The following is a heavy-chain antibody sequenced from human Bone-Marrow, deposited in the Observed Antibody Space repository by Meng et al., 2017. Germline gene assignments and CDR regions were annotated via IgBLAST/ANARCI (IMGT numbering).Heavy chain of an antibody. D-gene: IGHD3-10*01. V-gene: IGHV4-34*01. J-gene: IGHJ4*02. CDR1: GGSFSGYY. CDR2: INHSGST. Sequence: QVQLQRWVAGLLKPSDTLSLTCAVYGGSFSGYYWSWIRQPPGKGLEWIGEINHSGSTNYNPSLKSRVTISVDTSKNQFSLKLSSVTAADTAVYYCARGRKLPYGSGSYLNYWGQGTLVTVSS. CDR3: ARGRKLPYGSGSYLNY.